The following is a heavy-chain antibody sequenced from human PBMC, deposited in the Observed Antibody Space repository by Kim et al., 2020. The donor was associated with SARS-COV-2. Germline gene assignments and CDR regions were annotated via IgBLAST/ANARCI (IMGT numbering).Heavy chain of an antibody. CDR3: ARPIVATIEGTYYYYGMDV. V-gene: IGHV5-10-1*01. CDR1: GYSFTSYW. J-gene: IGHJ6*02. CDR2: IDPSDSYT. Sequence: GESLKISCKGSGYSFTSYWISWVRQMPGKGLEWMGRIDPSDSYTKYSPSFQGHVTISADKSISTAYLHWSSLKASDTAMYYCARPIVATIEGTYYYYGMDVWGQGTTVTVSS. D-gene: IGHD5-12*01.